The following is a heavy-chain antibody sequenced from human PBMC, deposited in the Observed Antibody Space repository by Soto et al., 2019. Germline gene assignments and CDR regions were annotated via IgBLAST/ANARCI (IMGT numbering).Heavy chain of an antibody. J-gene: IGHJ3*02. CDR2: IYYSGST. Sequence: SETLSLTCTVSGGSISSFYWSWIRQPPGKGLEWIGYIYYSGSTYYNPSLKSRVTISVDTSKNQFSLKLSSVTAADTAVYYCARDSYYDILTGYYSVAFDISGQGTMVTVS. CDR1: GGSISSFY. CDR3: ARDSYYDILTGYYSVAFDI. D-gene: IGHD3-9*01. V-gene: IGHV4-30-4*01.